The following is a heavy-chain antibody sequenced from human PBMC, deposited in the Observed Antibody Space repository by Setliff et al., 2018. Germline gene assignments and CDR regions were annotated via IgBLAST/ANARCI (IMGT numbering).Heavy chain of an antibody. V-gene: IGHV4-34*01. CDR2: IYYSGST. CDR1: GGSFSGYY. D-gene: IGHD3-10*01. CDR3: AKGRGEMDS. J-gene: IGHJ4*02. Sequence: SETLSLTCAVYGGSFSGYYWTWIRQPPGRGLEWIGYIYYSGSTDSHPSLKSRVSISIDTSKNQFSLNVRSVTAADTAIYYCAKGRGEMDSWGQGILVTVSS.